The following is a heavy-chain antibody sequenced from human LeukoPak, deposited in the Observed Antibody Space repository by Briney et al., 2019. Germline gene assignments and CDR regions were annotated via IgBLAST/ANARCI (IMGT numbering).Heavy chain of an antibody. CDR1: GSTLSNSR. D-gene: IGHD6-19*01. J-gene: IGHJ1*01. CDR2: IKQDGTEK. Sequence: GSLRHSCAPPGSTLSNSRVSCGRHTLGRGRWRVANIKQDGTEKYYVDSVKGRFTISRDNAKDSLYLQMNSLRAEDTAVYYCAREDRFGQRLVQYFHHWGQGTLVTVSS. V-gene: IGHV3-7*04. CDR3: AREDRFGQRLVQYFHH.